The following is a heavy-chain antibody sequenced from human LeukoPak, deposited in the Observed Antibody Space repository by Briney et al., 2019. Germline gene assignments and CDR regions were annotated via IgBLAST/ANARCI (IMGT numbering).Heavy chain of an antibody. D-gene: IGHD5-24*01. V-gene: IGHV3-53*01. CDR1: GFTIIRHY. CDR2: SYSGGST. J-gene: IGHJ4*02. Sequence: GGSLRLSCAASGFTIIRHYMSWVRQAPGKGLEWVALSYSGGSTYYADSVEGRFTISRDNSKSMLFLQMNSLRADDTAVYYCARGPDVDGYIHAPFDYWGQGALVTVSS. CDR3: ARGPDVDGYIHAPFDY.